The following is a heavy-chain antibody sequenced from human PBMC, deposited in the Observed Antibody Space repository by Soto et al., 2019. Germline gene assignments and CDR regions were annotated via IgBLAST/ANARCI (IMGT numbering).Heavy chain of an antibody. D-gene: IGHD3-22*01. CDR1: GYTFTSYG. CDR2: ISAYNGNT. V-gene: IGHV1-18*04. Sequence: QVQLVQSGAEVKKPGASVKVSCKASGYTFTSYGISWVRQAPGQGLEGMGWISAYNGNTNYAQKLQGRVTMTTDTSTSTAYMELRRLRSDDTAVYYCARSVGGVSSGYYSTASWFDPWGQGTLVTVSS. J-gene: IGHJ5*02. CDR3: ARSVGGVSSGYYSTASWFDP.